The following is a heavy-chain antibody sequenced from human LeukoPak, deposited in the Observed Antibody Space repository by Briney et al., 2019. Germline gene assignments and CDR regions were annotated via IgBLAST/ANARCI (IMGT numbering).Heavy chain of an antibody. CDR2: INPSGGST. CDR3: ARFRIAAAGGDY. D-gene: IGHD6-13*01. J-gene: IGHJ4*02. V-gene: IGHV1-46*01. Sequence: ASVKVSCKASGYTFTSYYMHWVRQAPGQGLEWMGIINPSGGSTSYAQKFQGRVTMTRDMSTSTVYMELSSLRSEDTAVYYCARFRIAAAGGDYWGQGTLVTVSS. CDR1: GYTFTSYY.